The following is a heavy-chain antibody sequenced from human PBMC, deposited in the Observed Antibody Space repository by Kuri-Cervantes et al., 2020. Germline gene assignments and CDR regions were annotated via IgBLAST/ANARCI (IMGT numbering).Heavy chain of an antibody. V-gene: IGHV3-30*18. CDR1: GFTFYSYG. CDR3: AKVPVLGGQYFDY. D-gene: IGHD2-8*02. J-gene: IGHJ4*02. CDR2: ISYDGSNE. Sequence: GESLKISCAASGFTFYSYGMHWVRQAPGKGLEWVAVISYDGSNEYYADSVKGRFTISRDNSKNTLYLQMNSLRAEDTAVYYCAKVPVLGGQYFDYWGQGPLVTVSS.